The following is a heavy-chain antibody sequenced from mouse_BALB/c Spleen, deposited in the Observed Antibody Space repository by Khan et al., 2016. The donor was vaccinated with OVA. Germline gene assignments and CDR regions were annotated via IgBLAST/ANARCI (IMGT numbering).Heavy chain of an antibody. D-gene: IGHD4-1*01. CDR2: IRSGGDYT. J-gene: IGHJ3*01. V-gene: IGHV5-6*01. Sequence: EVELVESGGDLVKPGGSLTLSCAASGFTFSSYSMYWVRQTPDKRLEWVASIRSGGDYTYYPALVQGRFTISRDNVKITLDLEISSLKSEDPAMYYCASHLTGSFAYWGQGTLVTVSA. CDR3: ASHLTGSFAY. CDR1: GFTFSSYS.